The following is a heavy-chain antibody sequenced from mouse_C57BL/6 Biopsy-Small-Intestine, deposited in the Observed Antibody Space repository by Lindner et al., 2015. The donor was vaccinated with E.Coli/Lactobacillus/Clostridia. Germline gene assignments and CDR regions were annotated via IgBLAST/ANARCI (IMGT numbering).Heavy chain of an antibody. Sequence: SVKVSCKASGFTFTSYYMHWVRQAPGQGLEWMGLINPSGGSTRYPQKFQGRVTVTRDTSTSTVYMELSSLRYEDTAVYYCARGSSGAVTTSDAFDIWGQGTMVTVS. CDR3: ARGSSGAVTTSDAFDI. CDR1: GFTFTSYY. D-gene: IGHD2-2*01. J-gene: IGHJ3*01. V-gene: IGHV1-7*01. CDR2: INPSGGST.